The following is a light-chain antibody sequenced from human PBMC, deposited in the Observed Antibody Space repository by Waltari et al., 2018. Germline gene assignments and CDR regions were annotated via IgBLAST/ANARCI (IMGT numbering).Light chain of an antibody. J-gene: IGLJ1*01. CDR3: SSYAGSNKV. V-gene: IGLV2-8*01. CDR1: SSDVGGYNY. Sequence: QSALTQPPSASGSLGQSVTIPCTGTSSDVGGYNYVSWYQQHPGKAPKLMIYDVTKRPSGVPDRFSGSKSGNTASLTVSGLQAEDEADYYCSSYAGSNKVFGTGTKVTVL. CDR2: DVT.